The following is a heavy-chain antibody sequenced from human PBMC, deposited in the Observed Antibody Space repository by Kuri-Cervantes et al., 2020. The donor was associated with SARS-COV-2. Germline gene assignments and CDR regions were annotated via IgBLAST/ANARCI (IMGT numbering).Heavy chain of an antibody. V-gene: IGHV3-48*03. CDR2: ISSSGSTI. CDR3: ASGGVVGGYTFEN. D-gene: IGHD3-16*01. Sequence: GESLKISCAASGFTFSSYEMNWVRQAPGKGLEWVSYISSSGSTIYHADSVKGRFTISRDNAKNSLYLQMNSLRAEDTAVYYCASGGVVGGYTFENWGQGTLVTVSS. J-gene: IGHJ4*02. CDR1: GFTFSSYE.